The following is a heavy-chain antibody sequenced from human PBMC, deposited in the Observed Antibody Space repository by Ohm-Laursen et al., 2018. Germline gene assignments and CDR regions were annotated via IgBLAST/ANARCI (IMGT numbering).Heavy chain of an antibody. CDR1: GFSFSADW. V-gene: IGHV3-7*03. D-gene: IGHD3-16*01. CDR2: IKQDGSEK. CDR3: ARDGGSYQDDVFDI. Sequence: SLRLSCTASGFSFSADWMYWVHQAPGKGLEWVANIKQDGSEKYYVDSVKGRFTISRDNAKNSLYLQMNSLRAEDTAVYYCARDGGSYQDDVFDIWGQGTMVTVSS. J-gene: IGHJ3*02.